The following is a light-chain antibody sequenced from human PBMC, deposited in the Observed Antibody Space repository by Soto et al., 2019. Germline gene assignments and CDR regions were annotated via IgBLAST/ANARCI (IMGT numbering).Light chain of an antibody. CDR2: DVN. CDR1: SSDIGAYNY. V-gene: IGLV2-14*03. J-gene: IGLJ2*01. CDR3: TSWTTSTTMI. Sequence: QSALTQPASVSGSPGQSITISCTGTSSDIGAYNYFSWYQQHPGKAPKLMIYDVNIRPSGVSNRFSGSKSGNTASLTISGLQAEDEADYYCTSWTTSTTMIFGGGTNVTVL.